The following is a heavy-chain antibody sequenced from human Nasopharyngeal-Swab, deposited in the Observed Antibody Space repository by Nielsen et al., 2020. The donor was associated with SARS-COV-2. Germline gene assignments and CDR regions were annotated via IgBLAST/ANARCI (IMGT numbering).Heavy chain of an antibody. Sequence: SETLSLTCTVSGGSISSYYWSCIRQPAGKRLEWIGRVYSNGSPNYNPSLKSRVTMSADTSKNQFSLKLTSVTAADTAVYYCARGPITLRWWFDPWGQGTLVTVSS. J-gene: IGHJ5*01. CDR2: VYSNGSP. CDR1: GGSISSYY. CDR3: ARGPITLRWWFDP. V-gene: IGHV4-4*07. D-gene: IGHD2-21*01.